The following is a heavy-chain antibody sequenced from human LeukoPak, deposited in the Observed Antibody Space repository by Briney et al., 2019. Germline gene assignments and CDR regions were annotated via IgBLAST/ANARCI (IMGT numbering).Heavy chain of an antibody. CDR3: AKTLPGGSSVV. V-gene: IGHV3-23*01. Sequence: PGGSLRLSCAASGLTFSSHWMHWVRQAPGKGLEWVSAISGSGGSTYYADSVKGRFTISRDNSKNTLYLQMNSLRAEDTAVYYCAKTLPGGSSVVWGQGTLVTVSS. CDR2: ISGSGGST. J-gene: IGHJ4*02. D-gene: IGHD2-15*01. CDR1: GLTFSSHW.